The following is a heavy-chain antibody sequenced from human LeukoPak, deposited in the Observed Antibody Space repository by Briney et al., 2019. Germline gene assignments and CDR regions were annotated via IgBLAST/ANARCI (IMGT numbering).Heavy chain of an antibody. CDR3: ARDYPAGFSFGYYYYYMDV. V-gene: IGHV3-48*03. CDR2: ISSSGSTI. D-gene: IGHD6-19*01. J-gene: IGHJ6*03. CDR1: GFTFSSYE. Sequence: GGSLRLSCAASGFTFSSYEMNWVRQAPGKGLEWVSYISSSGSTIYYADSVKGRFTISRDNAKNSLYLQMNSLRAEDTAVYCCARDYPAGFSFGYYYYYMDVWGKGTTVTISS.